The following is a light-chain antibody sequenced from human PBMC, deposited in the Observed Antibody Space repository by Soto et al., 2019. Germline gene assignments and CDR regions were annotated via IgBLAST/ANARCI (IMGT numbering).Light chain of an antibody. J-gene: IGLJ2*01. Sequence: QAVVTQEPSLTVSPGGTVTLTCGSSTGAVTSNHHPYWFQLKAGHAPRTLIDDTSHKHSCTPARFSCSPLGAKAALTLSGAQAEDEDQYCCLLSYNAARVFGGGTKLTVL. CDR1: TGAVTSNHH. CDR2: DTS. CDR3: LLSYNAARV. V-gene: IGLV7-46*01.